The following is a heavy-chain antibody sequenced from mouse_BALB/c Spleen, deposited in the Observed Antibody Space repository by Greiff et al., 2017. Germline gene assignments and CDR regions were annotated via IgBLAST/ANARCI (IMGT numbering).Heavy chain of an antibody. CDR3: ARAGYWAMDY. V-gene: IGHV5-17*02. Sequence: EVQRVESGGGLVQPGGSRKLSCAASGFTFSSFGMHWVRQAPEKGLEWVAYISSGSSTIYYADTVKGRFTISRDNPKNTLFLQMTSLRSEDTAMYYCARAGYWAMDYWGQGTSVTVSS. CDR2: ISSGSSTI. J-gene: IGHJ4*01. CDR1: GFTFSSFG.